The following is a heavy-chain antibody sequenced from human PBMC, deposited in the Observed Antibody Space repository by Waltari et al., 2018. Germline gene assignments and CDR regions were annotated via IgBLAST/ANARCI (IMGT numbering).Heavy chain of an antibody. Sequence: QVQLVQSGAEVKKPGASAHVSCKASGHHFIGYYIHWVRQAPGQGLEWMGWSNPNTGGTKYAQKYQGRVTLTRDTSISTAYMELSSLGSDDMAVFYCARQAARNFDYWGQGTLVTVSS. J-gene: IGHJ4*02. CDR1: GHHFIGYY. CDR3: ARQAARNFDY. CDR2: SNPNTGGT. V-gene: IGHV1-2*02.